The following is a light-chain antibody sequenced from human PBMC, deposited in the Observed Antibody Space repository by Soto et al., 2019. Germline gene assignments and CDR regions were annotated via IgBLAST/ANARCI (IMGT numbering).Light chain of an antibody. Sequence: DIVMTQSPDSLAVSLGERATINCKSSQSVLYSSNNKNYLAWYQQKPGQPPKLLIYWASTRESGVPDRFSGSGSGTDFTLTISSLQAEDVAVYYCQQYYSTPTFGPGTKVEIK. CDR3: QQYYSTPT. CDR1: QSVLYSSNNKNY. J-gene: IGKJ1*01. V-gene: IGKV4-1*01. CDR2: WAS.